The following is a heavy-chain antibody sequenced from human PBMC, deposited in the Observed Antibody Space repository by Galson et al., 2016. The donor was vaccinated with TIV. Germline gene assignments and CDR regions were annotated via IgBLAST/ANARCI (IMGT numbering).Heavy chain of an antibody. Sequence: SVKVSCKASGYTFTRYYTHWVRQAPGQGLEWMGIINPTGGSTTYAQKFQGRLTMTRDTSTSTVYMELNSLRSEDTAVDYCARGGQVQRFGPWGQGTLVTVSS. D-gene: IGHD3-10*01. CDR3: ARGGQVQRFGP. CDR1: GYTFTRYY. CDR2: INPTGGST. J-gene: IGHJ5*02. V-gene: IGHV1-46*01.